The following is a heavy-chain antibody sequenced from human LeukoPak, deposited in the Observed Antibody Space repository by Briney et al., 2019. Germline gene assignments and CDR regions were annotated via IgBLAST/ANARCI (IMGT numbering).Heavy chain of an antibody. CDR1: GGTISSSRYY. V-gene: IGHV4-39*07. J-gene: IGHJ4*02. CDR3: ARTGVLDYLYYFDY. Sequence: SETLSLTCTVSGGTISSSRYYWGWIRQPPGKGLEWIGSIYTSGSTNYNPSLKSRVTISVDTSKNQFSLKLSSVTDADTAVYYCARTGVLDYLYYFDYWGQGTLVTVSS. D-gene: IGHD2-2*03. CDR2: IYTSGST.